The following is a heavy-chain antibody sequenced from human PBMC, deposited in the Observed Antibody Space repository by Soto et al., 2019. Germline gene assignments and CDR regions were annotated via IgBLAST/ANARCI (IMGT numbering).Heavy chain of an antibody. CDR3: ATDNYGMDV. J-gene: IGHJ6*02. Sequence: GGSLRLSCAASGFTFSTYAMNWVRQAPGKGLEWVSAISGSGSSTNSAESVKGRFTISRDISKNTLYLQMNSLRAEDTALYYCATDNYGMDVWGQGTTVTVSS. CDR1: GFTFSTYA. V-gene: IGHV3-23*01. CDR2: ISGSGSST.